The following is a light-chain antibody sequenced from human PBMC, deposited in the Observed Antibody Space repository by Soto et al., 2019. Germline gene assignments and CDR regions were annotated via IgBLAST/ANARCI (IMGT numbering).Light chain of an antibody. CDR2: EGS. CDR1: SSDVGSYNL. CDR3: CSYAGSSTFYWV. J-gene: IGLJ3*02. V-gene: IGLV2-23*03. Sequence: QSALTQPASVSGSPGQSITISCTGTSSDVGSYNLVSWYQQHPGKAPKLMIYEGSKRPSGVSNRFSGSKSGNTASLTISGLQAEDEADYYCCSYAGSSTFYWVFGGGTKVTVL.